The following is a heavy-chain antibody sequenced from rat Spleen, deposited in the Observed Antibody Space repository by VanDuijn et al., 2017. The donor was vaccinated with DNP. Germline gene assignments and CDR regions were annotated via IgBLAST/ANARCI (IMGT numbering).Heavy chain of an antibody. CDR3: VRPSYYYGSYPAY. D-gene: IGHD1-2*01. Sequence: EVQRVESGGGLVQPGNSLKLSCADSGFTFSDYAMAWVRQSPKKALEWVATIIYDGSTTYYRDSVKGRFTISRDNAKSTLYLQMHSLRSEDMATYYCVRPSYYYGSYPAYWGQGVMVTVSS. CDR2: IIYDGSTT. CDR1: GFTFSDYA. V-gene: IGHV5-17*01. J-gene: IGHJ2*01.